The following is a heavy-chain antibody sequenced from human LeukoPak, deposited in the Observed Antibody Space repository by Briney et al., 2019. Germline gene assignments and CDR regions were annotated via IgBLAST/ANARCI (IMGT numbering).Heavy chain of an antibody. V-gene: IGHV4-59*01. CDR2: ISSSGRT. D-gene: IGHD3-22*01. CDR1: GVSIGSYY. Sequence: SETLSLTCTVSGVSIGSYYWNWIRQSPGKGLEWVGYISSSGRTTYNPSLKSRATISVDPSKNQFSLTLISVTAADTAVYYCARGYYEPFESWGQGTLVTVSS. J-gene: IGHJ4*02. CDR3: ARGYYEPFES.